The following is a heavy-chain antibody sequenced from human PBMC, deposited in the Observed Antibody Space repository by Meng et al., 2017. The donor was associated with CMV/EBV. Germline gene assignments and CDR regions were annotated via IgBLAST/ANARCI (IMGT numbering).Heavy chain of an antibody. J-gene: IGHJ6*02. Sequence: GGSPRLSCAASGFTFSSYGMHWVRQAPGKGLEWVAFIRYDGSNKYYADSVKGRFTISRDNSKNTLYLQMNSLRAEDTAVYYCAKVVRDIVVVPAAMGMDVWGQGTTVTVSS. D-gene: IGHD2-2*01. CDR2: IRYDGSNK. CDR1: GFTFSSYG. V-gene: IGHV3-30*02. CDR3: AKVVRDIVVVPAAMGMDV.